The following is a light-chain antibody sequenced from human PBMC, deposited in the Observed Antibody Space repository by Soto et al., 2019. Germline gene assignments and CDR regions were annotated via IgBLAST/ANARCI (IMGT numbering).Light chain of an antibody. V-gene: IGKV1-39*01. J-gene: IGKJ1*01. CDR1: QTITNW. Sequence: GDRVTITCRSSQTITNWLAWYQQKPGKAPRLLIYDASSLESWVPSRFSGSGSGTDFTLTISSLQPEDFATYYCQQSYSTPPGTFGQGTKVDIK. CDR2: DAS. CDR3: QQSYSTPPGT.